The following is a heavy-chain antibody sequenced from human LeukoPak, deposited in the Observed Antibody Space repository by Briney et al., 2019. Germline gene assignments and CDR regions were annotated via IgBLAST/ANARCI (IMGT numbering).Heavy chain of an antibody. D-gene: IGHD5-18*01. CDR3: ARALYSSGYFDY. CDR2: IYSGGST. CDR1: GFTVSSNC. V-gene: IGHV3-53*01. Sequence: PGGSLRLSCAASGFTVSSNCMSWVRQASGKGLEWVSVIYSGGSTYYADSVKGRFTISRDNSKNTLYLQMNSLRAEDTAVYYCARALYSSGYFDYWGQGTLVTVSS. J-gene: IGHJ4*02.